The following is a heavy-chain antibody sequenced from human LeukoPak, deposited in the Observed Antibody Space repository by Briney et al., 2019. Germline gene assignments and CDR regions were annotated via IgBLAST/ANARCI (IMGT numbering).Heavy chain of an antibody. V-gene: IGHV1-69*13. Sequence: GASVKVSCKASGGSFSSYAISWVRQAPGQGREWMGGIIPIFGTANYAQKFQGRVTITADESTSPAYMELSSLRSEDTAVYFCARGVRGPTGYYMDVWGKGTTVTISS. CDR1: GGSFSSYA. CDR2: IIPIFGTA. CDR3: ARGVRGPTGYYMDV. J-gene: IGHJ6*03. D-gene: IGHD3-10*01.